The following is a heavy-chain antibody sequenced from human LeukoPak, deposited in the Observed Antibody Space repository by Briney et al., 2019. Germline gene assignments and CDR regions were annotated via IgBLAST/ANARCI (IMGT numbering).Heavy chain of an antibody. Sequence: GGSLRLSCAASGFTFSSYAMSWVRQAPGKGLELVSAISGSGGSTYYADSVKGRFTIARDNSKNMLYLQMNGLRVDDTAVYYCARGNYDYVWGTPFDFWGQGTLVTVSS. CDR2: ISGSGGST. J-gene: IGHJ4*02. CDR1: GFTFSSYA. CDR3: ARGNYDYVWGTPFDF. V-gene: IGHV3-23*01. D-gene: IGHD3-16*01.